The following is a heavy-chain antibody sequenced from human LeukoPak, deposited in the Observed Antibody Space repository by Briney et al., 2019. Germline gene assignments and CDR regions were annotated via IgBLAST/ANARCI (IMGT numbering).Heavy chain of an antibody. CDR1: GFTFSTYA. J-gene: IGHJ4*02. V-gene: IGHV3-23*01. Sequence: PGGSLRLFCTASGFTFSTYAMTWVRQAPGKGLEWVSVISHGGDSAWYADSVKGRFTISRDNSKSTLFLQMNSLRADDTAIYYCAKGRSGWYEGLDYWGQGILVTVSS. CDR3: AKGRSGWYEGLDY. D-gene: IGHD6-19*01. CDR2: ISHGGDSA.